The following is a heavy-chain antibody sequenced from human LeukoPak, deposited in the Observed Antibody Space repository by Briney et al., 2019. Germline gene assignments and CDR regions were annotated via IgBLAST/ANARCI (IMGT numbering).Heavy chain of an antibody. D-gene: IGHD1-14*01. CDR2: IYYSGST. J-gene: IGHJ6*02. V-gene: IGHV4-59*01. Sequence: XYWSWIRQPPGKGLEWIGYIYYSGSTNYNPSLKSRVTISVDTSKNQFSLKLSSVTAADTAVYYCARDPGGSGIGYYYGMDVWGQGTTVTVSS. CDR3: ARDPGGSGIGYYYGMDV. CDR1: XY.